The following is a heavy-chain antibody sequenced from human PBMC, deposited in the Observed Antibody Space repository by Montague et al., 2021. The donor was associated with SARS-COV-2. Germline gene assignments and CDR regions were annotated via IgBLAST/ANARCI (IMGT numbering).Heavy chain of an antibody. J-gene: IGHJ6*02. CDR1: GFSLSTSGMC. CDR2: IDWDDDK. D-gene: IGHD3-9*01. CDR3: ARTHYDILTGYEDGMDV. V-gene: IGHV2-70*11. Sequence: PALVKPTQTLTLTCTFSGFSLSTSGMCVSWIRQPPGKALEWLARIDWDDDKYYSTSLETRLTISKDTSKNQVVLTMTNMDPVDTATYYCARTHYDILTGYEDGMDVWGQGTTVTVSS.